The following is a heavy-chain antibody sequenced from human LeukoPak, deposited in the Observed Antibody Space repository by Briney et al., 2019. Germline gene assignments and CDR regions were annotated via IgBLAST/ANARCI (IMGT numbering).Heavy chain of an antibody. D-gene: IGHD6-19*01. CDR3: ARAGYSSGWYEFDY. J-gene: IGHJ4*02. V-gene: IGHV4-34*01. CDR1: GGSFSGYY. Sequence: SETLSLTCAVYGGSFSGYYWSWIRQPPGKGLEWIGEINHSGSTNYNPSLKSRVTISVDTSKNQFSLKLSSVTAADTAVYYCARAGYSSGWYEFDYWGQGTLVTVSS. CDR2: INHSGST.